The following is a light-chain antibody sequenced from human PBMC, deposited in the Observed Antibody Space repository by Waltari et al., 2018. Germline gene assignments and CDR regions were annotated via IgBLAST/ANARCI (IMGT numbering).Light chain of an antibody. CDR3: SYYPDTHTPVV. V-gene: IGLV2-14*03. J-gene: IGLJ2*01. CDR2: DVS. CDR1: SSDGDEYRI. Sequence: QSALTQPASVSGSPGQSVTISCTGVSSDGDEYRIISWFQQHPGKAPKLILYDVSNRASVISYRFSCYKSGNTASLTISRLQADDEADYFCSYYPDTHTPVVFGGGTKLTV.